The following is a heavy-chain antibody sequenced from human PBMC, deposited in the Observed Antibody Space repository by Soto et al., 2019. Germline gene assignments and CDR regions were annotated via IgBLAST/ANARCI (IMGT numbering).Heavy chain of an antibody. D-gene: IGHD5-12*01. Sequence: SETLSLTCAVSGASITHYYWNWIRQSPGKGLEWIVSFSSTGSTVYSSSLKSRVTISLDMSERQSSLKLTSVTAADTAVYWCARDPVDGYAFFDYWGQGALVTVSS. CDR2: FSSTGST. J-gene: IGHJ4*02. CDR3: ARDPVDGYAFFDY. V-gene: IGHV4-59*01. CDR1: GASITHYY.